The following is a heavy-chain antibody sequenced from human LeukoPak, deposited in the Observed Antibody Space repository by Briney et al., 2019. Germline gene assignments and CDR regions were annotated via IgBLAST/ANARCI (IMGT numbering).Heavy chain of an antibody. D-gene: IGHD3-10*01. J-gene: IGHJ4*02. Sequence: SETLSLTCAVSGYSISRGYYWALIRQPPGKGLEWIGTVYHTGSTYYNPSLDSRVAISVDTSKNEFSLNLKSVTAADTAVYYCARAGWIITSGIDYWGQGALVTVSS. CDR2: VYHTGST. CDR1: GYSISRGYY. V-gene: IGHV4-38-2*01. CDR3: ARAGWIITSGIDY.